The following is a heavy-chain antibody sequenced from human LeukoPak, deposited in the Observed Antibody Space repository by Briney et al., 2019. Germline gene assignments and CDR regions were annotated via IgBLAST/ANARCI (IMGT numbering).Heavy chain of an antibody. CDR2: IKQDGSEK. Sequence: GGSLRLSCAASGFTFSSYWMGWVRQAPGKGLEWVANIKQDGSEKYYVDSVKGRFTISRDNAKNSLYLQMNSLRAEDTAVYYCARDYYDSSGYYNDGASDWYFDLWGRGTLVTVSS. V-gene: IGHV3-7*01. CDR1: GFTFSSYW. CDR3: ARDYYDSSGYYNDGASDWYFDL. D-gene: IGHD3-22*01. J-gene: IGHJ2*01.